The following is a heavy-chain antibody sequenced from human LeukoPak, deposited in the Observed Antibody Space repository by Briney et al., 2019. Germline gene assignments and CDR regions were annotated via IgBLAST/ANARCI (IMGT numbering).Heavy chain of an antibody. V-gene: IGHV3-21*01. J-gene: IGHJ4*02. D-gene: IGHD5-12*01. CDR3: AREIVTSTSFDY. Sequence: GGSLRLSCAASGFTFSSYIMNWVRQAPGKGLEWVSSITSSSGYIYYADSVKGRFTISRDNAKKSLYLQMNSLRAEDTAVYYCAREIVTSTSFDYWGQGTLVAVSS. CDR2: ITSSSGYI. CDR1: GFTFSSYI.